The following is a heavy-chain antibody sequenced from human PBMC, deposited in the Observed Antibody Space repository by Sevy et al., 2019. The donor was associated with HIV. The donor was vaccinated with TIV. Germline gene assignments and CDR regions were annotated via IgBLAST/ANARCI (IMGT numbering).Heavy chain of an antibody. CDR1: GFNFHNYA. CDR3: PKPPPGYYYDSSGYFEY. V-gene: IGHV3-23*01. CDR2: ISGSGGSA. J-gene: IGHJ4*02. Sequence: GGSLRLSCAASGFNFHNYAMTWVRQAPGKGLEWGSVISGSGGSAYYADSVKGRFTTSRDNSRNTLFLQMNSLRAEDTAVYYSPKPPPGYYYDSSGYFEYWTQGTLVTVS. D-gene: IGHD3-22*01.